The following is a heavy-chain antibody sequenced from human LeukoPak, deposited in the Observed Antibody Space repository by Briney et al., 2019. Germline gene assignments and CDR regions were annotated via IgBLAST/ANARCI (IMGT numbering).Heavy chain of an antibody. CDR1: GFTFSTYT. Sequence: GGSLRLSREASGFTFSTYTLHWVRQAPGKGLDWVAVISSDGYNQYYADSVKGRFTISRDNFKDTLYLQMNSLRAEDTAVYYCARDSYGMDVWGQGTTVTVSS. CDR2: ISSDGYNQ. V-gene: IGHV3-30-3*01. CDR3: ARDSYGMDV. J-gene: IGHJ6*02.